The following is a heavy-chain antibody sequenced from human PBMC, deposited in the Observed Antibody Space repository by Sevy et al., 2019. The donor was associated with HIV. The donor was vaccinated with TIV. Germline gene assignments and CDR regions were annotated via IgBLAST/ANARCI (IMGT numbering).Heavy chain of an antibody. CDR1: GYTFTGYY. Sequence: ASVKVSCKASGYTFTGYYMQWVRQAPGQGLEWMGWINPNSGGTNYGQKFQGRITMTRDTSISTAYLELNRLRSDDTVVYYCARDPNDILNEHAFDIWGQRTVVTVSS. J-gene: IGHJ3*02. CDR3: ARDPNDILNEHAFDI. V-gene: IGHV1-2*02. CDR2: INPNSGGT. D-gene: IGHD3-9*01.